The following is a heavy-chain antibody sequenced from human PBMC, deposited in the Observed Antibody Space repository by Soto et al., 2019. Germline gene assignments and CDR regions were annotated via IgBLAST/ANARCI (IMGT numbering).Heavy chain of an antibody. Sequence: SETLSLTCTVSGGSISSGDYYWSWIRQPPGKGLEWIGYIYYSGSTYYNPSLKSRVTISVDTSKNQFSLKLSSVTAADTAVYYCARSLSYSSSSGYYYGMDVWGQGTTVTVSS. CDR3: ARSLSYSSSSGYYYGMDV. CDR2: IYYSGST. D-gene: IGHD6-6*01. CDR1: GGSISSGDYY. V-gene: IGHV4-30-4*01. J-gene: IGHJ6*02.